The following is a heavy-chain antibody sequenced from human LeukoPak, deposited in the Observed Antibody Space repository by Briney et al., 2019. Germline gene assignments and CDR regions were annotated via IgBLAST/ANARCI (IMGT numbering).Heavy chain of an antibody. J-gene: IGHJ4*02. Sequence: GGSLRVSCAASGFTVSSNYMSWVRQAPGKGLEWVSVIYSGGSTYYADSVKGRFTISRDNSKNTLYLQMNSLRAEDTAVYYCARDIAYDSSGYYSPHFDYWGQGTLVTVSS. CDR1: GFTVSSNY. CDR2: IYSGGST. D-gene: IGHD3-22*01. CDR3: ARDIAYDSSGYYSPHFDY. V-gene: IGHV3-53*01.